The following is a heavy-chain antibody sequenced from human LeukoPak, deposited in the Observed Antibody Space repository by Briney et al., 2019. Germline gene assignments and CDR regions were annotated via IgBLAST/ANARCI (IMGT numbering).Heavy chain of an antibody. CDR1: GFTFSSYG. CDR2: IRYDGINK. V-gene: IGHV3-30*02. CDR3: AKDAGIAAAGTFFQH. J-gene: IGHJ1*01. Sequence: GGALRPSCAASGFTFSSYGMHWVRQAPGKGLEWVSFIRYDGINKYYADTVKGRFTISRDNSKNTLYLQMNSLRAEGTAVYYCAKDAGIAAAGTFFQHWGQGTLVTVSS. D-gene: IGHD6-13*01.